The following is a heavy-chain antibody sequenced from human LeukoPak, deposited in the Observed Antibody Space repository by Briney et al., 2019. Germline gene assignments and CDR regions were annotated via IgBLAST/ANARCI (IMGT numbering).Heavy chain of an antibody. J-gene: IGHJ5*01. D-gene: IGHD6-6*01. V-gene: IGHV3-21*06. CDR1: GFTFSSHT. CDR3: ATFRELAALDS. CDR2: ISSSGFHI. Sequence: PGGALRLSCAASGFTFSSHTMAWGRQFPGQGLEWVSSISSSGFHIYYADSVKGRFTVSRDDAKNSLYLQMNSLRAEDTAVFYCATFRELAALDSGGQGTLVTVSS.